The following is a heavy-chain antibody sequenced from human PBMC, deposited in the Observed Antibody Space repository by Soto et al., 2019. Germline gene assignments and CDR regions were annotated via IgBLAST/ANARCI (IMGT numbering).Heavy chain of an antibody. CDR2: IYYSGST. Sequence: QVQLQESGPGLVKPSETLSLTCTVSGGSISSYYWSWIRQPPGKGLEWNGYIYYSGSTNYNPSLKSRVTISVDTSKIQFSLKLSSVTAADTAVYYCAREYYDILTGGYYYYYYMDVWGKGTTVTVSS. CDR3: AREYYDILTGGYYYYYYMDV. D-gene: IGHD3-9*01. J-gene: IGHJ6*03. V-gene: IGHV4-59*01. CDR1: GGSISSYY.